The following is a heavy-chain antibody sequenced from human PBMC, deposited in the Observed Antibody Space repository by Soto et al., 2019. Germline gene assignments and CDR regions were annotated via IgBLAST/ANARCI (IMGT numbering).Heavy chain of an antibody. V-gene: IGHV5-10-1*01. CDR2: IDPSDSYT. J-gene: IGHJ6*02. Sequence: GESLKISCKGSGYSFTSYWISWVRQMPGKGLEWMGRIDPSDSYTNYSPSFQGHVTISADKSINTAYLQWSSLKASDTAMYYCARHDADYATYVMNVWGHGTAVTVSS. D-gene: IGHD3-16*01. CDR3: ARHDADYATYVMNV. CDR1: GYSFTSYW.